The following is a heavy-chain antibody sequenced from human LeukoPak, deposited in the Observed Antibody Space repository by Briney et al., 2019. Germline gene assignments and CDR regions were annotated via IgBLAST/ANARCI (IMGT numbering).Heavy chain of an antibody. CDR1: GFTFSNYG. D-gene: IGHD4-17*01. CDR2: IWYEGTNK. V-gene: IGHV3-33*01. CDR3: ASSPPTVITVSYFDY. Sequence: GRSLRLSCAGSGFTFSNYGMHWVRQAPGKGLEWVAVIWYEGTNKYYADSVKGRFTISRDNSKNTLYLQMDSLRAEDTAVYYCASSPPTVITVSYFDYWGQGTVVTVSS. J-gene: IGHJ4*02.